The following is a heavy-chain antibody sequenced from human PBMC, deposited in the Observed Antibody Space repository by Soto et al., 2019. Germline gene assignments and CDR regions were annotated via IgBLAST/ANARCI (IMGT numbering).Heavy chain of an antibody. CDR3: ARGDIVATIRYYYSGMDV. Sequence: QVQLVQSGAEVKKPGSSVKVSCKASGGTFSSCAISWVRQAPGQGLEWMGGIIPIFGTANYAQKFQGRVTITADXXTXTXXMELSSLRSEHTAVYYCARGDIVATIRYYYSGMDVWGQGTTVTVSS. CDR1: GGTFSSCA. CDR2: IIPIFGTA. V-gene: IGHV1-69*12. D-gene: IGHD5-12*01. J-gene: IGHJ6*02.